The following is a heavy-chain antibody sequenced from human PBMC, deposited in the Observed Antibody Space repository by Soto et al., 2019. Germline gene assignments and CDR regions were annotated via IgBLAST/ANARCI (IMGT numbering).Heavy chain of an antibody. D-gene: IGHD2-2*01. CDR1: GGTFSSYT. Sequence: QVQLVQSGAEVKKPGSSVKVSCKASGGTFSSYTISWVRQAPGQGLEWMGRIIPILGIANYAQKFQGRVTITGPKSTSTAYMWLSSLRSEDTAWYYCARDSCGSTSCATFYYYGMDVWGQGTTVTVSS. CDR2: IIPILGIA. CDR3: ARDSCGSTSCATFYYYGMDV. V-gene: IGHV1-69*08. J-gene: IGHJ6*02.